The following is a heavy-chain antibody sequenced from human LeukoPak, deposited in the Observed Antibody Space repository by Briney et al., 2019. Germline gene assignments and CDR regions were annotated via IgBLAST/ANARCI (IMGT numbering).Heavy chain of an antibody. CDR1: GYTFTGYY. J-gene: IGHJ4*02. V-gene: IGHV1-2*02. CDR3: ASYPRYSSSPPFDY. D-gene: IGHD6-19*01. CDR2: INPNTGGT. Sequence: VASVKVSCKASGYTFTGYYMHWVRQAPGHGLEWMGWINPNTGGTNYAQKFQGRVTMTRDTTISTAYMELSRLTSDDTAVYFCASYPRYSSSPPFDYWGQGTLVTVSS.